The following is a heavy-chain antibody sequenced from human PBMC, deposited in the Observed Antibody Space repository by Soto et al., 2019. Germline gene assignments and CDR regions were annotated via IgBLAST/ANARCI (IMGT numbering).Heavy chain of an antibody. V-gene: IGHV1-8*01. Sequence: GASVKVSCKASGYTFTSYDINWVRQATGQGLEWMGWMNRNSGNTGYAQKFQGRVTMTRNTSISTAYMELSSLRSEDTAVYYCATSERRNNWFDPWGQGTLVTVSS. CDR3: ATSERRNNWFDP. CDR2: MNRNSGNT. CDR1: GYTFTSYD. J-gene: IGHJ5*02.